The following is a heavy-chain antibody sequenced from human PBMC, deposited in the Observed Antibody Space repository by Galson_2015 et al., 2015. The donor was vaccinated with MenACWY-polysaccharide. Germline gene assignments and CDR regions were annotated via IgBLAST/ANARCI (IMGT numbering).Heavy chain of an antibody. CDR1: GYRFSSYD. Sequence: VTVSCKASGYRFSSYDISWVRQTTGQGLEWMGWMNPNSGNTGYAQKFQGRVTMTRNTSISIAYMELSSLRSEDTAVYYCARGGKYYYDSSGYLNWFDPWGQGTLVTVSS. CDR3: ARGGKYYYDSSGYLNWFDP. D-gene: IGHD3-22*01. J-gene: IGHJ5*02. V-gene: IGHV1-8*01. CDR2: MNPNSGNT.